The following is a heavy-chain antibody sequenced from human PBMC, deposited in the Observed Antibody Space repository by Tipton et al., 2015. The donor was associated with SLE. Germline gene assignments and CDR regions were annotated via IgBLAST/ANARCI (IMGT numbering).Heavy chain of an antibody. D-gene: IGHD6-6*01. V-gene: IGHV4-59*01. CDR1: GGSISTYY. CDR2: IYYSGST. Sequence: GLVKPSATLSLTCTVSGGSISTYYWSWIRQPPGKGLEWIGYIYYSGSTNYNPSLKSRVTISVDTSKNQFSLNLTSVTAADTAVYYCARSSFLEGDYWGQGTLVTVSS. J-gene: IGHJ4*02. CDR3: ARSSFLEGDY.